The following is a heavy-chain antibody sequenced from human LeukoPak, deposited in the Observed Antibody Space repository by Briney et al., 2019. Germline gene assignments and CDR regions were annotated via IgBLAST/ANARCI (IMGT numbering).Heavy chain of an antibody. CDR3: ARDQGAAAGFYYFDY. D-gene: IGHD6-13*01. V-gene: IGHV3-30-3*01. J-gene: IGHJ4*02. CDR2: ISYEGSNK. Sequence: GGSLRLSCAASGFTFSSYAMPGVRQAPGKGLERVAVISYEGSNKYYADSVKGRFTISRDNSKNTLYLQMNSLRAEDTAVYYCARDQGAAAGFYYFDYWGQGTLVTVSS. CDR1: GFTFSSYA.